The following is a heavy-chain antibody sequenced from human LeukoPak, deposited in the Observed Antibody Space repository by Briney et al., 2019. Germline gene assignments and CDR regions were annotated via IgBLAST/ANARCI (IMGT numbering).Heavy chain of an antibody. D-gene: IGHD1-26*01. CDR1: GFMFAGYA. CDR3: AKDSGRGSYTYGC. V-gene: IGHV3-23*01. Sequence: GGSLRLSCAASGFMFAGYAMSWVRQAPGRGLEWVATIRASGDSTYLSDSVKGRFTISRDNSRKTLFLQLNSLRAEDTAIYYCAKDSGRGSYTYGCWGQGTLVTVSS. J-gene: IGHJ4*02. CDR2: IRASGDST.